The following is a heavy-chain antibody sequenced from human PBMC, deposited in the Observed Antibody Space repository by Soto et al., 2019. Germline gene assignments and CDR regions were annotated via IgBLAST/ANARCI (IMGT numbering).Heavy chain of an antibody. CDR1: GFTFDDYA. D-gene: IGHD2-21*01. CDR3: AKTRDLGKCGECPDNVPFDP. V-gene: IGHV3-9*01. CDR2: VSWNSGNI. Sequence: EVQLVESGGALVQPGGSLRLSCAASGFTFDDYAMHWVRLAPGKGLEWVSGVSWNSGNIAYADSVRGRFTISRDNAKNSVRLQMNRLRGDEKALYYCAKTRDLGKCGECPDNVPFDPWGQRTLVTVS. J-gene: IGHJ5*02.